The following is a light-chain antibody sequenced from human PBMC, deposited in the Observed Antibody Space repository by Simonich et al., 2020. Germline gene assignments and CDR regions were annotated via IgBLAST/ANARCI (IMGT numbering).Light chain of an antibody. V-gene: IGKV4-1*01. CDR3: QQYYSTPYT. CDR2: WAA. CDR1: QSVLYSSNTKNY. Sequence: DIVMTQSPDSLAVSLGERATINCKSSQSVLYSSNTKNYLAWYQQKPGQPPKLIIYWAATRESGVPYRFSGSGSGTDFTLTISSLQAEDVAVYYCQQYYSTPYTFGQGTKLEIK. J-gene: IGKJ2*01.